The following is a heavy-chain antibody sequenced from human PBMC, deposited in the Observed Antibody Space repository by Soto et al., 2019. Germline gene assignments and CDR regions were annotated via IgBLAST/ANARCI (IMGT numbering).Heavy chain of an antibody. CDR1: GGSFSGYY. Sequence: SETLSLTCAVYGGSFSGYYWSWIRQPPGKGLEWIGEINHSGSTNYNPSVKSRVTISVTTSKNQFSLKLSSVTAADTAVYDCARAHGSGTNDRKFNWFDPWGQGTLVTVSS. J-gene: IGHJ5*02. V-gene: IGHV4-34*01. CDR3: ARAHGSGTNDRKFNWFDP. CDR2: INHSGST. D-gene: IGHD3-10*01.